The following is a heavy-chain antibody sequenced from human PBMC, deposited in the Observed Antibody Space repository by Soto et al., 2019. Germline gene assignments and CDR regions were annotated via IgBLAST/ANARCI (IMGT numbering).Heavy chain of an antibody. CDR2: IYYSGST. D-gene: IGHD3-10*01. J-gene: IGHJ4*02. V-gene: IGHV4-61*01. CDR3: ARGLADYYGSGSYYNAPDY. Sequence: QVQLQESGPGLVKPSETLSLTCTVSGGSVSSGSYYWSWIRQPPGKGLEWIGYIYYSGSTNYNPSLKSRVTISVDTSKNQFSLKLSSVTAADTAVYYCARGLADYYGSGSYYNAPDYWGQGTLVTVSS. CDR1: GGSVSSGSYY.